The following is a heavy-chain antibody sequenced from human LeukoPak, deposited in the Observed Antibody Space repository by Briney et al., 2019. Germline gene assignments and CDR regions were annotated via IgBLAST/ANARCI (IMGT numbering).Heavy chain of an antibody. V-gene: IGHV3-74*01. D-gene: IGHD3-16*02. CDR2: INSDGSST. Sequence: GGSPRLSCAASGFTFSSHWMSWVRQAPGKGLVWVSRINSDGSSTSYADSVKGRFTISRDNAKNSLYLQMNSLRAEDTAVYYCARAHHRRVYDYVWGSYPYWGQGTLVTVSS. J-gene: IGHJ4*02. CDR3: ARAHHRRVYDYVWGSYPY. CDR1: GFTFSSHW.